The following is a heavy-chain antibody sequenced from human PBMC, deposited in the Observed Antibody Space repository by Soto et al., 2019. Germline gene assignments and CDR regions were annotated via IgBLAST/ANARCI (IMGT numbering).Heavy chain of an antibody. J-gene: IGHJ6*02. D-gene: IGHD6-13*01. Sequence: GGYLRLCCAASGFTFSSYGMHWVRQAPGKGLEWVAVISYDGSNKYYADSVKGRFTISRDNSKNTLYLQMNSLRAEDTAVYYCAKGIAGDGYYGMDVCCQGTTVTV. CDR1: GFTFSSYG. CDR3: AKGIAGDGYYGMDV. CDR2: ISYDGSNK. V-gene: IGHV3-30*18.